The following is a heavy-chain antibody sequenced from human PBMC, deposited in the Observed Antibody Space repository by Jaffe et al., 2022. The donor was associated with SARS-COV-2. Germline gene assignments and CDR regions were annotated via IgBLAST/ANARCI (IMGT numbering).Heavy chain of an antibody. J-gene: IGHJ5*02. CDR3: ARVTPTDYDFWTGPFDP. CDR2: IYTSGST. V-gene: IGHV4-61*02. CDR1: GGSISSGSYY. D-gene: IGHD3-3*01. Sequence: QVQLQESGPGLVKSSQTLSLTCTVSGGSISSGSYYWSWIRQPAGKGLEWIGHIYTSGSTKYNPSLMSRVTLSIDMSNNQFSLRLSSVTAADTAVYYCARVTPTDYDFWTGPFDPWGQGTLVTVSS.